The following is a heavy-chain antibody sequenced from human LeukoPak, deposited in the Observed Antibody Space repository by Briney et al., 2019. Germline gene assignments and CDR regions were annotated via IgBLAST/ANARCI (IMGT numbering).Heavy chain of an antibody. Sequence: PGGSLRLSCAASGFTFSSYGMRWVRQAPGKGLEWVAFIRYDGSNKYYADSVKGRFTISRDNSKNTLCLQMNSLRAEDTAVYYCAKDSWLPPHYFDYWGQGTLVTVSS. CDR3: AKDSWLPPHYFDY. D-gene: IGHD5-18*01. CDR2: IRYDGSNK. V-gene: IGHV3-30*02. J-gene: IGHJ4*02. CDR1: GFTFSSYG.